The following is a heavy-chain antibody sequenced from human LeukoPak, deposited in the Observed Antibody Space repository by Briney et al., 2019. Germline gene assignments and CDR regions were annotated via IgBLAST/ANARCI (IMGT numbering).Heavy chain of an antibody. CDR1: GYTLTELS. J-gene: IGHJ4*02. CDR3: TTGPYRGRAGLQDY. D-gene: IGHD6-19*01. Sequence: GASVKVSCKVSGYTLTELSMHWVRQAPGKGLEWMGGFDPEDGETIYAQRFQGRVTMTEDTSTDTAFMELSSLRSEDTAVYYCTTGPYRGRAGLQDYWGQGTLVTVSS. CDR2: FDPEDGET. V-gene: IGHV1-24*01.